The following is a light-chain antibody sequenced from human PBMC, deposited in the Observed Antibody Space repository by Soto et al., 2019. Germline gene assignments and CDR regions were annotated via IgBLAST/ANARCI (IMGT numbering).Light chain of an antibody. CDR3: QQYNNWPPLT. CDR2: KAS. CDR1: QSISNW. J-gene: IGKJ1*01. V-gene: IGKV1-5*03. Sequence: DIQMTQSPSTLSASVGDRVTITCRASQSISNWLAWHQQKPGKVPKILIYKASSLESGVPSRFSGSGSGTEFTLTISSLQPDDFAVYYCQQYNNWPPLTFGQGTKVDIK.